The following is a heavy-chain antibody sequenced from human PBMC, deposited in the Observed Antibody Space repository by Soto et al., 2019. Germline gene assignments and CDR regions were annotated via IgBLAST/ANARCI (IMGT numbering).Heavy chain of an antibody. V-gene: IGHV4-30-4*01. J-gene: IGHJ5*02. CDR3: ARERPDGARLDP. Sequence: QVQLQESGPGLVKPSQTLSLTCTVSGGSISSGDYYWSWIRQPPGKGLEWIGYIYYSGSTYYNPSLKGRVTIAVDTSKNQFSLKLSSVTAADTAVYYCARERPDGARLDPWGQGTLVTVSS. CDR2: IYYSGST. D-gene: IGHD6-6*01. CDR1: GGSISSGDYY.